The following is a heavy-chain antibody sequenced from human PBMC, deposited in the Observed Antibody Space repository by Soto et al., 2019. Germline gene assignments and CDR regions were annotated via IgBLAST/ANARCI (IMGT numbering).Heavy chain of an antibody. V-gene: IGHV4-39*01. CDR1: GGAISSSSYY. D-gene: IGHD3-9*01. CDR2: IYYSVST. CDR3: AQSKTGLFDY. Sequence: PSETLSLTCTVPGGAISSSSYYWGWIRQPPGKGLECIGSIYYSVSTYYNPSLKSRVTISVDTSKNQFSLKLSSVTAADTAVYYCAQSKTGLFDYWGQGTLVTVSS. J-gene: IGHJ4*02.